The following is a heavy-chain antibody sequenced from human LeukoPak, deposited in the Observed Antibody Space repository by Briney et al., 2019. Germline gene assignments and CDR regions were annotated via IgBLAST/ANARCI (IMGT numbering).Heavy chain of an antibody. CDR3: ARHKSGDSVNWYFDL. Sequence: SETLSLTCTVSGGSISTTLYYWSWIRQPPGKGLEWIGSILYSGRTYNNPSLKRRVTTSVDTSKNQFSLSLSSVTAADTAVYFCARHKSGDSVNWYFDLWGRGTLVTVSS. J-gene: IGHJ2*01. CDR2: ILYSGRT. D-gene: IGHD1-26*01. V-gene: IGHV4-39*01. CDR1: GGSISTTLYY.